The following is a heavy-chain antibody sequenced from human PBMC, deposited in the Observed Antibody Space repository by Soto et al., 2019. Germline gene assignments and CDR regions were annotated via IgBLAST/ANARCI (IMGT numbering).Heavy chain of an antibody. CDR2: ISAYNGNT. CDR3: ATDGPPYSGGWPPNWFDP. J-gene: IGHJ5*02. D-gene: IGHD6-19*01. Sequence: QVQLVQSGAEVKKPGSSVKVSCKASGYTFTSYGINCVRQAPGQGLEWMGWISAYNGNTHYAQNLQGRLTLTTDTATSPAYRELRSLRSADTAVYYCATDGPPYSGGWPPNWFDPWGQGPPVAVS. V-gene: IGHV1-18*01. CDR1: GYTFTSYG.